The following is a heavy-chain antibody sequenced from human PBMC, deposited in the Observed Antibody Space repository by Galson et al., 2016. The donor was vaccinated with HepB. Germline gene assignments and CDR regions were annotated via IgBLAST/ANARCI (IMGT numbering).Heavy chain of an antibody. J-gene: IGHJ4*02. CDR3: ARGRAGPVDY. D-gene: IGHD3-10*01. Sequence: SLRLSCAASGFTFSNSAMHWVRQAPGRGLEWVAIISYDGGNKYYADSVKGRFTISRDNSKNTLYLQMNSLRAEDTAVYYCARGRAGPVDYWGQGTLVTVSS. CDR2: ISYDGGNK. CDR1: GFTFSNSA. V-gene: IGHV3-30*04.